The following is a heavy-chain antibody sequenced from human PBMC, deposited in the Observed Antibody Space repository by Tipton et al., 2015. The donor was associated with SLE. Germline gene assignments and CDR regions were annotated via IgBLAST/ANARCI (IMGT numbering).Heavy chain of an antibody. V-gene: IGHV3-30*04. CDR3: ASALLVSLDY. J-gene: IGHJ4*02. Sequence: SLRLSCAASGFTFSIYAMHWVRQAPGKGLEWVAVISYDGSNKYYADSVKGRFTISRDNSKNTLYLQMNSPRAEDTAVYYCASALLVSLDYWGQGTLVTVSS. CDR2: ISYDGSNK. D-gene: IGHD4-23*01. CDR1: GFTFSIYA.